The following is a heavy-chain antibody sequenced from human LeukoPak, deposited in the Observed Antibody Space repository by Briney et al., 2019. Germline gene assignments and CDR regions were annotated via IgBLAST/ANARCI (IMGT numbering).Heavy chain of an antibody. Sequence: GGSLRLSCAASGFTFSSYEMNWVRQAPGKGLEWVSYISSSGSTIYYADSVKGRFTISRDNAKNSLYLQMNSLRVEDTAVYYCARDYSYGSGKYYYHMDVWGKGTTVTIPS. CDR1: GFTFSSYE. V-gene: IGHV3-48*03. CDR3: ARDYSYGSGKYYYHMDV. CDR2: ISSSGSTI. D-gene: IGHD3-10*01. J-gene: IGHJ6*03.